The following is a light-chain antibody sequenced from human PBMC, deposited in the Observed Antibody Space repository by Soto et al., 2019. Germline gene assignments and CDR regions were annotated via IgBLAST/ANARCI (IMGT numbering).Light chain of an antibody. J-gene: IGKJ1*01. CDR3: TQYDSSPRT. Sequence: VLTQSPGTLSLSPGERATLSCRASQSVSSYSLAWYQQKPGQAPRLVMYGTSNRATGIPGRFSGSGSGKDFTLTISRLEPEDFAVYYCTQYDSSPRTFGQWTKVEIX. CDR2: GTS. CDR1: QSVSSYS. V-gene: IGKV3-20*01.